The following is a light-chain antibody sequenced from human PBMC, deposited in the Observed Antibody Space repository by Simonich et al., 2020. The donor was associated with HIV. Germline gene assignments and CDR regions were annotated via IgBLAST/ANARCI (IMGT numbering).Light chain of an antibody. CDR3: QQYNNWPRT. CDR2: GAS. Sequence: ERVMTQSPATLSVSPGERATLSCRASQSVSTNLAWYQQKPGQVPRLLIYGASTRATGIPARFSGSGSGTEFTLTISSMQSEDFALYYCQQYNNWPRTFGQGTKVEIK. V-gene: IGKV3-15*01. CDR1: QSVSTN. J-gene: IGKJ1*01.